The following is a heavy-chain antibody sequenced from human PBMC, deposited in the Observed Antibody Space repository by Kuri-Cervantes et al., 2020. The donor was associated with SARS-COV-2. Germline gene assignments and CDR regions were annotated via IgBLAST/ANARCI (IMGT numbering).Heavy chain of an antibody. CDR1: GGSISSSSYY. Sequence: AGSLRLSCTVSGGSISSSSYYWSWIRQPPGKGLEWIGSIYYSGSTYYNPSLKSRVTISVDTSKNQCSLKLSSVTAADTAVYYCARRNPTSSSSFDYWGQGTLVTVSS. D-gene: IGHD6-6*01. V-gene: IGHV4-39*01. CDR2: IYYSGST. J-gene: IGHJ4*02. CDR3: ARRNPTSSSSFDY.